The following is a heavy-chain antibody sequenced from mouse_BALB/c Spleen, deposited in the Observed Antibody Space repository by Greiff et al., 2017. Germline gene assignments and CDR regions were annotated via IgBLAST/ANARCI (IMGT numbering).Heavy chain of an antibody. V-gene: IGHV5-4*02. CDR1: GFTFSDYY. CDR3: AREPYYGSSYGFAY. Sequence: DVMLVESGGGLVKPGGSLKLSCAASGFTFSDYYMYWVRQTPEKRLEWVATISDGGSYTYYPDSVKGRFTISRDNAKNNLYLQMSSLKSEDTAMYYCAREPYYGSSYGFAYWGQGTLVTVSA. D-gene: IGHD1-1*01. J-gene: IGHJ3*01. CDR2: ISDGGSYT.